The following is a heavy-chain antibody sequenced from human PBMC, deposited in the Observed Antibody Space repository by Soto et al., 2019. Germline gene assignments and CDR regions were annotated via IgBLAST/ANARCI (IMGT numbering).Heavy chain of an antibody. CDR1: GFTFSSYG. CDR3: AKSSIDFAHYYYGMDV. V-gene: IGHV3-30*18. CDR2: ISYDGSNK. Sequence: PGGSLRLSCAASGFTFSSYGMHWVRQAPGKGLEWVAVISYDGSNKYYADSVKGRFTISRDNSKNTLYLQMNSLRAEDTAVYYCAKSSIDFAHYYYGMDVWGQGTTVTVSS. J-gene: IGHJ6*02. D-gene: IGHD3-9*01.